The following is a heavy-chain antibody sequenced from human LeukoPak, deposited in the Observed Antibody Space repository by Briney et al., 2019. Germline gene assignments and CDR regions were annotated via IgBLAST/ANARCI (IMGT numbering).Heavy chain of an antibody. D-gene: IGHD2-2*02. CDR3: ARVGCSSTSCYTPYYFDY. V-gene: IGHV3-48*03. J-gene: IGHJ4*02. CDR1: GFTFSSYE. CDR2: ISSSGSTI. Sequence: GGSLRLSCAASGFTFSSYEMNWVRQAPGKGLEWVSYISSSGSTIYYADSVKGRFTISRDNAKNSLYLQMNSLRAEDMAVYYCARVGCSSTSCYTPYYFDYWGQGTLVTVSS.